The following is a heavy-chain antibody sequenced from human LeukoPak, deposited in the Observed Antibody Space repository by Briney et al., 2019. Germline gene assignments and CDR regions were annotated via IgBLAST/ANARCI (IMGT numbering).Heavy chain of an antibody. Sequence: SVKVSCKASGGTFSSYAISWVRQAPGQGLEWMGGIIPIFGTANYAQKFQGRVTITTDESTSTAYMELSSLRSEDTAVYYCAKTGGDSVLYYYYMDVWGKGTTVTVSS. CDR2: IIPIFGTA. D-gene: IGHD3-10*01. V-gene: IGHV1-69*05. J-gene: IGHJ6*03. CDR1: GGTFSSYA. CDR3: AKTGGDSVLYYYYMDV.